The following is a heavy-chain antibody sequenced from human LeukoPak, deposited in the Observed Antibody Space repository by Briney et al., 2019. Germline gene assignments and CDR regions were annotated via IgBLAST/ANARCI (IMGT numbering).Heavy chain of an antibody. CDR3: AKAHPLGSSWYYAFQH. Sequence: GGSLRLSCAASGFTFSSYAMSWVRQAPGKGLEWVSAISGSGGSTYYADSVKGRFTISRDNSKNTLYLQMNSLRAEDTAVYYCAKAHPLGSSWYYAFQHWGQGTLVTVSS. CDR2: ISGSGGST. J-gene: IGHJ1*01. CDR1: GFTFSSYA. V-gene: IGHV3-23*01. D-gene: IGHD6-13*01.